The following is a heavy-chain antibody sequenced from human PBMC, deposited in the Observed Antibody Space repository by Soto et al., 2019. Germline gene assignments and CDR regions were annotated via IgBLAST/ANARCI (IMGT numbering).Heavy chain of an antibody. Sequence: ASVKVSCKASGYTFTSYGISWVRQAPGQGLEWVGWISAYNGNTNYAQKLQGRVTMTTDTSTSTAYMELRSLRSDDTAVYYCARDWEYYDFWSGYIDYWGQGTLVTVSS. CDR3: ARDWEYYDFWSGYIDY. D-gene: IGHD3-3*01. J-gene: IGHJ4*02. CDR2: ISAYNGNT. V-gene: IGHV1-18*04. CDR1: GYTFTSYG.